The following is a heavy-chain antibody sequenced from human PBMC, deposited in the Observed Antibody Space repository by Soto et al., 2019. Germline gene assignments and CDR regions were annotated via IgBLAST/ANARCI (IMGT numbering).Heavy chain of an antibody. J-gene: IGHJ1*01. Sequence: VKVSWKDCVCTFSRYAMRWLRPAPAQDLECMGGVIPIFGTANYAQKFQGRVTITAXXXXSXXXMXLXXPRXEATAVYYCANSIIGARFAYWGQGSLVTVSA. CDR3: ANSIIGARFAY. D-gene: IGHD1-26*01. V-gene: IGHV1-69*13. CDR2: VIPIFGTA. CDR1: VCTFSRYA.